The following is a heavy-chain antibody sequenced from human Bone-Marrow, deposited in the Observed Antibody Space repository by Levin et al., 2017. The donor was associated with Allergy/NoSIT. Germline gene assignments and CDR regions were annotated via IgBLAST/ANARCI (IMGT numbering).Heavy chain of an antibody. CDR3: ARSPRWPWHFDY. V-gene: IGHV3-33*01. J-gene: IGHJ4*02. CDR2: IWFDGSNK. Sequence: GGSLRLSCAASGFNFSSYGMHWVRQAPGKGLEWVAVIWFDGSNKYYGNSVKGRFTISRDNPKNTLYLQMKSLRAEDTAVYYCARSPRWPWHFDYWGQGTLVTVSS. CDR1: GFNFSSYG. D-gene: IGHD5-12*01.